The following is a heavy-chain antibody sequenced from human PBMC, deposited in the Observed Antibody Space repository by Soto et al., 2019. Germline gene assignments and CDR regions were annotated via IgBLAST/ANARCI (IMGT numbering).Heavy chain of an antibody. J-gene: IGHJ4*02. D-gene: IGHD2-21*02. CDR1: GFSFTTYG. Sequence: QVQLVESGGGVVQPGRSLRLSCVASGFSFTTYGLHWVRQAPGKGLEWVAVIWFDGSKQYYADSVKGRFTISRDNSKNIVYLEMNSMRVEDTAVYYCVKDQWGGDCYSDPYFDYWGQGTLVTVSS. CDR3: VKDQWGGDCYSDPYFDY. V-gene: IGHV3-33*06. CDR2: IWFDGSKQ.